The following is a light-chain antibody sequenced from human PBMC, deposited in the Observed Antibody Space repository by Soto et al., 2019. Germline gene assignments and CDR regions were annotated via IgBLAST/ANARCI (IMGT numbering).Light chain of an antibody. Sequence: QSVLTQPPSVSGAPGPRIIISCTGSSSNIGAGFDVHWYQHLPGTAPKLLVYDNDNRPSGLPARFSDSRSGTSASLAITSLQADDEADYYCQSYDNSLSGVVFGGGTKLTVL. CDR3: QSYDNSLSGVV. CDR1: SSNIGAGFD. V-gene: IGLV1-40*01. CDR2: DND. J-gene: IGLJ2*01.